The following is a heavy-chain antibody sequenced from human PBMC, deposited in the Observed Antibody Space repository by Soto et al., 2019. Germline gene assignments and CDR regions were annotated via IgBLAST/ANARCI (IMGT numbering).Heavy chain of an antibody. CDR1: GFTFSDPY. D-gene: IGHD3-3*01. J-gene: IGHJ6*02. CDR2: IKSKTDGGTT. V-gene: IGHV3-15*01. CDR3: TTCPCYDFWSGYYYYYGMDV. Sequence: GGSLRLSCAGSGFTFSDPYFDWVRQAPGKGLEWVGRIKSKTDGGTTDYAAPVKGRFTISRDDSKNTLYLQMNSLKTEDTAVYYCTTCPCYDFWSGYYYYYGMDVWGQGTTVTVSS.